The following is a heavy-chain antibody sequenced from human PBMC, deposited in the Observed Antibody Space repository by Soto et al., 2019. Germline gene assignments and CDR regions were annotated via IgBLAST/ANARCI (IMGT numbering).Heavy chain of an antibody. CDR3: ARDSFRARGYGYVPSDYYYYGMDV. D-gene: IGHD5-18*01. V-gene: IGHV3-53*01. CDR2: IYSSGST. Sequence: PGGSLRLSCAASGFTVSSNYMSWVRQAPGKGLEWVSVIYSSGSTYYADSVKGRFTISRDNSKNTLYLQMNSPRAEDTAVYYCARDSFRARGYGYVPSDYYYYGMDVWGQRTTVTVSS. CDR1: GFTVSSNY. J-gene: IGHJ6*02.